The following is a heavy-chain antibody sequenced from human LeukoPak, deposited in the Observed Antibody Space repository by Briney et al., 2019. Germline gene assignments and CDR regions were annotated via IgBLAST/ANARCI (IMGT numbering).Heavy chain of an antibody. CDR1: GYSISAYY. CDR3: ARPGGYRDSFDF. Sequence: PSETLSLTCTVSGYSISAYYWSWIRQPAGKGLEWIGRIYPNGSTNYNPSLKSRVTMSLDTSKNQFSLKLTSVTAADTAVYYCARPGGYRDSFDFWGQGTMVTVSS. J-gene: IGHJ3*01. V-gene: IGHV4-4*07. D-gene: IGHD1-1*01. CDR2: IYPNGST.